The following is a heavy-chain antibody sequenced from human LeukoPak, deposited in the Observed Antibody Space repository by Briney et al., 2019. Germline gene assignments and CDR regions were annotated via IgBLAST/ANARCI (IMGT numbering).Heavy chain of an antibody. V-gene: IGHV3-21*01. D-gene: IGHD1-26*01. CDR1: GFTFSSYW. Sequence: GGSLRLSCAASGFTFSSYWMSWVRQAPGNGLEWVSSISSSSSYIYYADSVRGRFTISRDNAKNSLYLQMNSLRAEDTAVYYCASLSGSYGWFDPWGQGTLVTVSS. CDR3: ASLSGSYGWFDP. J-gene: IGHJ5*02. CDR2: ISSSSSYI.